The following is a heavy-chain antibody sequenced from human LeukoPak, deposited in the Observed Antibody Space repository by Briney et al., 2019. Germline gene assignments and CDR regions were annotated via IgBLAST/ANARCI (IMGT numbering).Heavy chain of an antibody. D-gene: IGHD2-15*01. CDR1: GHTFTGYY. CDR2: INPNSGGT. Sequence: ASLKVSCKASGHTFTGYYMHWVRQAPGQGLEWMGWINPNSGGTNYAQKFQGRVTMTRDTYISTAYMELSRLRSDDTAVYYCARRTVVAARTYYYYYYMDVWGRGTTVTVSS. CDR3: ARRTVVAARTYYYYYYMDV. J-gene: IGHJ6*03. V-gene: IGHV1-2*02.